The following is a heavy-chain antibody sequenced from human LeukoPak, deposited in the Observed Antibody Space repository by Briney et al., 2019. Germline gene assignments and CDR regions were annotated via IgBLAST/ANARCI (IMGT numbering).Heavy chain of an antibody. CDR3: AGTDQLLYPYYFDY. CDR2: ISGSGGST. CDR1: GFTFSSYA. Sequence: GGSLRLSCAASGFTFSSYAMSWVRQAPGKGLEWLSAISGSGGSTYYADSVKGRFTISRDNSKNTLYLQMNSLRAEDTAVYYCAGTDQLLYPYYFDYWGQGTLVTVSS. V-gene: IGHV3-23*01. D-gene: IGHD2-2*02. J-gene: IGHJ4*02.